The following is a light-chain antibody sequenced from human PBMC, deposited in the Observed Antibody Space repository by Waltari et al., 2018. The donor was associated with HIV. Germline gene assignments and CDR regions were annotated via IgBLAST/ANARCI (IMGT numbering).Light chain of an antibody. V-gene: IGLV3-1*01. Sequence: SYELTQPPSMSVSPGQTAIIACSGDKLRDKYVCWYQQRPGQSPVMVMYQDTERPSGGPERFSGSISGDTASLTISGTQPLDEADYYCQVWDNNNAVFGGGTKLTVL. CDR3: QVWDNNNAV. J-gene: IGLJ2*01. CDR2: QDT. CDR1: KLRDKY.